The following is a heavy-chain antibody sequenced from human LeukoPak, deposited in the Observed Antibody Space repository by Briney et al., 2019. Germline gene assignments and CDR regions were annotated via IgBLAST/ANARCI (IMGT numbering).Heavy chain of an antibody. Sequence: ETLSLTCTVSGGSXSSSSYYWGWIRQPPGKGLEWIGSIYYSGSSYYNPSLKSRVTISVHTSKNQFSLKLSSVTAADTAVYYCARHVDTATDYFDYWGQGTLVTVSS. J-gene: IGHJ4*02. D-gene: IGHD5-18*01. V-gene: IGHV4-39*01. CDR2: IYYSGSS. CDR3: ARHVDTATDYFDY. CDR1: GGSXSSSSYY.